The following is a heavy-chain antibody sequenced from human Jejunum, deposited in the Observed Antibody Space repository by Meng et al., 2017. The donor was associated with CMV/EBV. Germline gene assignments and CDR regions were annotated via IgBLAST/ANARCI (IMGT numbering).Heavy chain of an antibody. D-gene: IGHD3-10*01. CDR1: RYIFTDYY. V-gene: IGHV1-46*01. J-gene: IGHJ4*02. CDR3: VREGVLIGFDF. CDR2: INPEHDHT. Sequence: NASRYIFTDYYLHWVRQAPGQRLEWMEIINPEHDHTSYAQHLRDRLTVTRDTSTNTVYVELRSLRSEDTAIYCCVREGVLIGFDFWGQGSLVTVSS.